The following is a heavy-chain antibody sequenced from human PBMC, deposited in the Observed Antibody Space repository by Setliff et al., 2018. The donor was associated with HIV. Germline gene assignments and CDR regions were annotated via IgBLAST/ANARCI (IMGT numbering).Heavy chain of an antibody. CDR2: IYWNDDK. CDR1: GFSLIPSGVG. V-gene: IGHV2-5*01. D-gene: IGHD3-3*01. CDR3: AHTTSFDFWTPGPMDV. Sequence: ESGPTLVNPTQTLSLTCTFSGFSLIPSGVGVGWIRQPPGKALEWLALIYWNDDKRYSPSLKSRLTIRKDASKNQVVRTMTKMDPVDTGTYYCAHTTSFDFWTPGPMDVWGKGTTVTVSS. J-gene: IGHJ6*03.